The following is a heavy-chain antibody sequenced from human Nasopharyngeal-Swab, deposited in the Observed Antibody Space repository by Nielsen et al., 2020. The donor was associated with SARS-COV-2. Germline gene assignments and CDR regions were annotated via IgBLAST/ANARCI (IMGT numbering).Heavy chain of an antibody. J-gene: IGHJ6*02. CDR3: ARDGKGMTYYYDSSGYAYYYYGMDV. D-gene: IGHD3-22*01. Sequence: WVRQAPGQGLEWMGRINPNSGGTNYAQKFQGRVTMTRDTSISTAYMELSRLRSDDTAVYYCARDGKGMTYYYDSSGYAYYYYGMDVWGQGTTVTVSS. V-gene: IGHV1-2*06. CDR2: INPNSGGT.